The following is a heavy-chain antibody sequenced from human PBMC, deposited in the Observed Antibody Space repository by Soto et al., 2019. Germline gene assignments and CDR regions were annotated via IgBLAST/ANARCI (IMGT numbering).Heavy chain of an antibody. CDR2: IYSGGST. D-gene: IGHD4-17*01. CDR1: GFTVSSNY. J-gene: IGHJ6*03. V-gene: IGHV3-66*01. Sequence: GGSLRLSCAASGFTVSSNYMSWVRQAPGKGLEWVSVIYSGGSTYYADSVKGRFTISRDNSKNTLYLQMNSLRAEDTAVYYCARGGTTVNDYYYYYYMDVWGKGTTVTVSS. CDR3: ARGGTTVNDYYYYYYMDV.